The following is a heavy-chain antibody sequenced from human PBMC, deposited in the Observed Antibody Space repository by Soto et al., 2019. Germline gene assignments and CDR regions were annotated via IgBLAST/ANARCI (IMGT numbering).Heavy chain of an antibody. CDR1: GASVSSGTFY. J-gene: IGHJ5*02. CDR2: ISYSGTT. V-gene: IGHV4-61*01. Sequence: SDTLSLTCTFFGASVSSGTFYWTWIRQPPGKGLEWVGYISYSGTTNYNPSLKSRVTMSVDTSKNQFSLKLSSVTAADTAVYYCARGDALNWFDPWGQETLVTVSS. CDR3: ARGDALNWFDP.